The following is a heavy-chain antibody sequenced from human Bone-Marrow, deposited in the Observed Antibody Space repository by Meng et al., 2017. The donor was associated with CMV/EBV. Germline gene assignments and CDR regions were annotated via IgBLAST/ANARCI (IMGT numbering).Heavy chain of an antibody. D-gene: IGHD5-12*01. J-gene: IGHJ4*02. CDR1: GFTFSSYS. Sequence: GESLKISCAASGFTFSSYSMNWVRQAPGKGLEWVSYISSSSSTIYYADSVKGRFTISRDNAKNSLYLQMNSLRAEDTAVYYCARDRRSLQSAATIVYWGQGTLVTVSS. CDR2: ISSSSSTI. CDR3: ARDRRSLQSAATIVY. V-gene: IGHV3-48*04.